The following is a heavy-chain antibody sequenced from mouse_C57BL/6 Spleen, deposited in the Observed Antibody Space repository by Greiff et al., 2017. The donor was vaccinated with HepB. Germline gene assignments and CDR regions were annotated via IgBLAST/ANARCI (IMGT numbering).Heavy chain of an antibody. CDR2: IDPEDGET. CDR1: GFNIKDYY. D-gene: IGHD1-1*01. CDR3: ARSLITTVVADY. V-gene: IGHV14-2*01. Sequence: EVKLVESGAELVKPGASVKLSCTASGFNIKDYYMHWVKQRTEQGLEWIGRIDPEDGETKYAPKFQGKATITADTSSNTAYLQLSSLTSEDTAVYYCARSLITTVVADYWGQGTTLTVSS. J-gene: IGHJ2*01.